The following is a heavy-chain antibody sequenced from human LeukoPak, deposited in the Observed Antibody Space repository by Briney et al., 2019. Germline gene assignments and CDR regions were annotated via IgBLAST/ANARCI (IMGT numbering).Heavy chain of an antibody. CDR2: ISSSSSYI. D-gene: IGHD6-19*01. CDR3: ARVKYSVAATDY. V-gene: IGHV3-21*01. Sequence: GGSLRLSCAASGFTFSSYSMNWVHQAPGKGLEWVSSISSSSSYIYYADSVKGRFTISRDNAKNSLYLQMNSLRAEDTAVYYCARVKYSVAATDYWGQGTLVTVSS. CDR1: GFTFSSYS. J-gene: IGHJ4*02.